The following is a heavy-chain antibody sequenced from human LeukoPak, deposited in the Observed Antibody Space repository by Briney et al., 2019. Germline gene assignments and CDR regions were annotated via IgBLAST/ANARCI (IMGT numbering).Heavy chain of an antibody. V-gene: IGHV3-23*01. D-gene: IGHD3-22*01. CDR2: ISGSSTST. J-gene: IGHJ3*02. Sequence: GGSLRLSCAASGFTFSNYALSWVRQAPGKGLEWVSIISGSSTSTYYADSVRGRFTISRDNSKNTLYLQMNSLRAEDTAVYYCAGDTYYYDSSGYTPPGGAFDIWGQGTMVTVSS. CDR3: AGDTYYYDSSGYTPPGGAFDI. CDR1: GFTFSNYA.